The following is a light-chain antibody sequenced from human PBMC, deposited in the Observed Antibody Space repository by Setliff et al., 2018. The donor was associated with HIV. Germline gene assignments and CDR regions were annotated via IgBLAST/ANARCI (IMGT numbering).Light chain of an antibody. V-gene: IGLV2-14*01. J-gene: IGLJ1*01. Sequence: QSALAQPASVSGSPGQSITMSCTGTSSDVGGYNYVSWCQHHPGKAPKLMIYEVTNRPSGVSSRFSGSKSGNTASLTISGLQAEDEADYYCTSYTRDNTITRVFGTGTKVTVL. CDR1: SSDVGGYNY. CDR2: EVT. CDR3: TSYTRDNTITRV.